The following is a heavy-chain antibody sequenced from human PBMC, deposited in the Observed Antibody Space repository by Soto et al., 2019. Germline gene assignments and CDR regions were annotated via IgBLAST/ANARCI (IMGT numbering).Heavy chain of an antibody. CDR3: ARHGSGSQPWFGELLLSGMDV. D-gene: IGHD3-10*01. CDR1: GGSISSSSYY. CDR2: IYYSGST. Sequence: ASETLSLTCTVSGGSISSSSYYWGWIRQPPGKGLEWIGSIYYSGSTYYNPSLKSRVTISVDTSKNQFSLKLSSVTAADTAVYYCARHGSGSQPWFGELLLSGMDVWGQGTMVTVSS. J-gene: IGHJ6*02. V-gene: IGHV4-39*01.